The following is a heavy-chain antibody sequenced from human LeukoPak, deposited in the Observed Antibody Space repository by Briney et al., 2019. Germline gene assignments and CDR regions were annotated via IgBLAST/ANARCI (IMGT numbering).Heavy chain of an antibody. CDR2: IYYSGST. D-gene: IGHD6-6*01. Sequence: SETLSLTCTVSGGSISSYYWSWIRQPPGKGLEWIGYIYYSGSTNYNPSLKSRATISVDTSKNQVSLKVSSVTVADTAVYFCAKYPSEYSSSYGMDVWGQGTTVTVSS. V-gene: IGHV4-59*01. CDR3: AKYPSEYSSSYGMDV. J-gene: IGHJ6*02. CDR1: GGSISSYY.